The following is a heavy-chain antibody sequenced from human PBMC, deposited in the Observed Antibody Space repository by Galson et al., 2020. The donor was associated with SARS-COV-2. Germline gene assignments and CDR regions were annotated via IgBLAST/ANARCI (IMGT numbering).Heavy chain of an antibody. CDR1: GYSISSGYY. D-gene: IGHD6-6*01. V-gene: IGHV4-38-2*02. CDR2: IYHSGST. J-gene: IGHJ5*02. Sequence: TLSLTCTVSGYSISSGYYWGWIRQPPGKGLEWIGSIYHSGSTYYNPSLKSRVTISVDTSKNQFSLKLSPVTAADTAVYYCAREDYSSSSLDPWGQGPLVTVSS. CDR3: AREDYSSSSLDP.